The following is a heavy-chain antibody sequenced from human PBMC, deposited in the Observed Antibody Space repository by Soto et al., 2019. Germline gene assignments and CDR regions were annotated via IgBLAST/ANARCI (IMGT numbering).Heavy chain of an antibody. CDR2: ITGSGGST. CDR1: GFTFSSYA. J-gene: IGHJ1*01. V-gene: IGHV3-23*01. Sequence: EVQLLESGGGLVQPGGSLRLSCAASGFTFSSYAMTWVRQAPGKGLEWVSLITGSGGSTYYADSVKGRFTISRDNSKNTLYLQMNSLRAEDTAVYYCAKAGGSTWGTEYFQHWGQGTLVTVSS. CDR3: AKAGGSTWGTEYFQH. D-gene: IGHD6-13*01.